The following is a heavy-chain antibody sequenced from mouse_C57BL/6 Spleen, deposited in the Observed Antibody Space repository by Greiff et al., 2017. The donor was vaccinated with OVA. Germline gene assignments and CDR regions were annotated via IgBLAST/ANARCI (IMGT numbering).Heavy chain of an antibody. D-gene: IGHD3-2*02. CDR1: GYTFTSYW. Sequence: VQLQQSGAELVRPGSSVKLSCKASGYTFTSYWMDWVKQRPGQGLEWIGNIYPSDSETHYNQKFKDKATLTVDKSSSTAYMQLSSLTSEDSAVYYCAKADSSGLGFAYWGQGTLVTVSA. CDR2: IYPSDSET. J-gene: IGHJ3*01. V-gene: IGHV1-61*01. CDR3: AKADSSGLGFAY.